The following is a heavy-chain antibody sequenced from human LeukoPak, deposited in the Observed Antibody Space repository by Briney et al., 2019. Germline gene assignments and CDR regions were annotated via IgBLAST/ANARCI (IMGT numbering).Heavy chain of an antibody. CDR1: GGSISSYY. CDR3: ARFSLGIAVAGTGEAFDI. J-gene: IGHJ3*02. CDR2: IYTSGST. Sequence: SETLSLTCTVSGGSISSYYWSWIRQPAGKGLEWIGRIYTSGSTNYNPSLKSRVTMSVDTSKNQFSLKLSSVTAADTAVYYCARFSLGIAVAGTGEAFDIWDQGTMVTVSS. V-gene: IGHV4-4*07. D-gene: IGHD6-19*01.